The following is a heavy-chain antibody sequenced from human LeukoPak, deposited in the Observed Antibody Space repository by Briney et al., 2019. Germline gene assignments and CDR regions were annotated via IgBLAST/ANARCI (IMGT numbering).Heavy chain of an antibody. V-gene: IGHV1-2*02. D-gene: IGHD6-6*01. CDR3: ARSNIATRRVDNWFDP. CDR1: GYTLTDYY. CDR2: ISPNSGGT. J-gene: IGHJ5*02. Sequence: ASVKVSCKASGYTLTDYYMHWVRQAPGQGLEWMGWISPNSGGTNCAQNFQGRVTMTRDTSVSTAYMELSSLRSDDTAVYYCARSNIATRRVDNWFDPWGQGTLVTVSS.